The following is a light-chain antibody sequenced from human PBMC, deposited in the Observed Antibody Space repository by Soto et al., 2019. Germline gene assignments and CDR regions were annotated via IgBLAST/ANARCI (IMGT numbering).Light chain of an antibody. J-gene: IGKJ5*01. V-gene: IGKV1-12*01. CDR3: QHAKSFPVT. CDR2: AAS. CDR1: QSISSW. Sequence: FRIPRSQSSVSASVGDRVTITCLASQSISSWLACYQQKPGKAPKLLIYAASSLQSGVPSRFSGSGSGTDFTLTITSLQSEDFATYYCQHAKSFPVTFGQGTRLEI.